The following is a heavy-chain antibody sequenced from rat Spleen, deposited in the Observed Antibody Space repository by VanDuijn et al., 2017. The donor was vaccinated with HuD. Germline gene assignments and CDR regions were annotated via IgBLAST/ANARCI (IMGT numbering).Heavy chain of an antibody. D-gene: IGHD4-3*01. J-gene: IGHJ2*01. CDR2: ISADGVNT. CDR3: AVAGYGY. V-gene: IGHV5-58*01. CDR1: GFTFNNYW. Sequence: EVQLVESGGGLVQPGGSLKLSCVASGFTFNNYWMTWIRQPPGKGLDWIASISADGVNTYYPDSVKGRFTISRANSENTVYLQMNSLRSEDTATYYCAVAGYGYWGQGVMVTVSS.